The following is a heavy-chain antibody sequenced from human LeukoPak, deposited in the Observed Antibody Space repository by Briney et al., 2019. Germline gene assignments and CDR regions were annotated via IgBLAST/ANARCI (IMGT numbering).Heavy chain of an antibody. CDR1: GVSISDGRYY. D-gene: IGHD2-15*01. J-gene: IGHJ3*02. V-gene: IGHV4-31*03. Sequence: SSETLSLTCSVSGVSISDGRYYWPWLRQHPGKGLEWIGYKYYSGSAKYNPSPKSRLTISVDPSKNQFSLQLRSVTAADTAMYYCATPYCSGISCLDVFNMWGQGTMVTVSS. CDR2: KYYSGSA. CDR3: ATPYCSGISCLDVFNM.